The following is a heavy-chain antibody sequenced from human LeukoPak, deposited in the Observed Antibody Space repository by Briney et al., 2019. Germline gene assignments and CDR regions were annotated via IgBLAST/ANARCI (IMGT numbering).Heavy chain of an antibody. CDR1: GGSVSSYF. J-gene: IGHJ3*02. CDR2: IDDSGST. CDR3: ARSDYYGSGSHTLFDAFDI. D-gene: IGHD3-10*01. Sequence: PSETLSLTCTVSGGSVSSYFWSWIRRPPGKGLEWIGYIDDSGSTNYNPSLKSQVSISIAKSKNQFSLKLSSVTAADTAMYYCARSDYYGSGSHTLFDAFDIWGQGARVTVSS. V-gene: IGHV4-59*02.